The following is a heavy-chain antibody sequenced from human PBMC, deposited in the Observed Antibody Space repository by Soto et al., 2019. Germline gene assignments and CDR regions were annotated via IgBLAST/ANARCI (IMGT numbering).Heavy chain of an antibody. CDR1: GYTFSNYG. Sequence: ASVKVSCKTSGYTFSNYGITWVRQAPGQPLEWLGWISLYSDGTNYAQKFQGRVSMTTDTSTTTAYMELRSLRSDDTAVYYCARVVPGAEAWFDPWGQGIMVTVSS. J-gene: IGHJ5*02. CDR2: ISLYSDGT. CDR3: ARVVPGAEAWFDP. D-gene: IGHD2-2*01. V-gene: IGHV1-18*01.